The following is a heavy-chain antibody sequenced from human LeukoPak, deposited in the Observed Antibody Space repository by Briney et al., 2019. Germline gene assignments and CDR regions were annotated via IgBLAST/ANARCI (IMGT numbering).Heavy chain of an antibody. J-gene: IGHJ4*02. CDR3: ATARNFRFEY. Sequence: GGSLRLSCAVSGITFSSFAMHWVRQAPGKGLEWVAVISYDGSNKYYADSVKGRFTISRDNSKNTLFLQMNNLRTEDTALYFCATARNFRFEYWGQGSLVIVSA. D-gene: IGHD1-7*01. CDR1: GITFSSFA. V-gene: IGHV3-30*04. CDR2: ISYDGSNK.